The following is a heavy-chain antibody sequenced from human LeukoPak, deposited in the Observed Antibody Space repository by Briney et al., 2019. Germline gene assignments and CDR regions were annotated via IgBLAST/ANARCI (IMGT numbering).Heavy chain of an antibody. CDR2: ISRSGST. J-gene: IGHJ3*02. Sequence: SETLSVTCTVSGDSISSGDYYWSWIRQPAGKGLEWIGRISRSGSTNYNPPLKSPVTISVDTSKNQFPLTLSSVTAADTAVYFCARGPYSYDSSGAFDIWGQATMVTVSS. D-gene: IGHD3-22*01. CDR1: GDSISSGDYY. CDR3: ARGPYSYDSSGAFDI. V-gene: IGHV4-61*02.